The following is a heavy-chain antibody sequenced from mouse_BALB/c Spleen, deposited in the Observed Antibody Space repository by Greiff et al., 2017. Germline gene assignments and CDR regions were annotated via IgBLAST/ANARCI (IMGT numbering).Heavy chain of an antibody. J-gene: IGHJ4*01. Sequence: EVKLEESGGGLVQPGGSMKLSCVASGFTFSSYWMSWVRQSPEKGLEWVAEIRLKSDNYATHYAESVKGKFTISRDDSKSRLYLQMNSLRAEDTGIYYCTAAMDYWGQGTSVTVSS. CDR2: IRLKSDNYAT. CDR1: GFTFSSYW. CDR3: TAAMDY. V-gene: IGHV6-6*02.